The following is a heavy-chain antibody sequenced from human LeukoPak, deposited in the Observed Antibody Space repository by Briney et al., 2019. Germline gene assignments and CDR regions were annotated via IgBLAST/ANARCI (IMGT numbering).Heavy chain of an antibody. CDR1: GGSISSSSYY. D-gene: IGHD6-19*01. CDR3: ARGPSVAGRG. J-gene: IGHJ4*02. Sequence: PSETLSLTCTVSGGSISSSSYYWGWIRQPPGKGLEWIGSIYYSGSTYYNPSLKSRVTISVDTSKNQFSLKLSSVTAADTAVYYCARGPSVAGRGWGQGTLVTVSS. CDR2: IYYSGST. V-gene: IGHV4-39*07.